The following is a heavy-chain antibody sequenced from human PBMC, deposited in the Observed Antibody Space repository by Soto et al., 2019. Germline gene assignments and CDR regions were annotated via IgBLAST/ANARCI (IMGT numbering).Heavy chain of an antibody. CDR1: GFTFSSYG. CDR2: ISYDGSNK. D-gene: IGHD3-3*01. CDR3: AKELGITIFGVVINTWAFDI. V-gene: IGHV3-30*18. J-gene: IGHJ3*02. Sequence: GGSLRLSCAASGFTFSSYGMHWVRQAPGKGLEWVAVISYDGSNKYYADSVKGRFTISRDNSKNTLYLQMNSLRAEDTAVYYCAKELGITIFGVVINTWAFDIWGQGTMVTVSS.